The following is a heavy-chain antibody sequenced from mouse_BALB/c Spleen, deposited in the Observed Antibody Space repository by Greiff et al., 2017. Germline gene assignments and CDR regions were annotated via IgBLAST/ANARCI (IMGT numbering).Heavy chain of an antibody. J-gene: IGHJ1*01. CDR2: ISSGGSYT. V-gene: IGHV5-6*01. Sequence: EVQLVESGGDLVKPGGSLKLSCAASGFTFSSYGMSWVRQTPDKRLEWVATISSGGSYTYYPDSVKGRFTISRDNAKNTLYLQMSSLKSEDTAMYYCARRFSGYFDVWGAGTTVTVSS. CDR3: ARRFSGYFDV. CDR1: GFTFSSYG.